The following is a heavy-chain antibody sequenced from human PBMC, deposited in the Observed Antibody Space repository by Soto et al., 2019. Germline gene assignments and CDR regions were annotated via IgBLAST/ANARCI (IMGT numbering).Heavy chain of an antibody. D-gene: IGHD2-15*01. Sequence: SETLSLTCTVSGGSISSYYWSWIRQPPGKGLEWIGYIYYSGSTNYNPSLKSRVTISVDTSKNQFSLKLSSVTAADTAVYYCASSMVVAQGVNWFDPWGQGTLVTVAS. CDR2: IYYSGST. CDR3: ASSMVVAQGVNWFDP. CDR1: GGSISSYY. V-gene: IGHV4-59*08. J-gene: IGHJ5*02.